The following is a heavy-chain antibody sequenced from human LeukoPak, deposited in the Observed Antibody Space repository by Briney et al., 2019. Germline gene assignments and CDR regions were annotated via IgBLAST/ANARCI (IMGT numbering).Heavy chain of an antibody. Sequence: PGGSLRLSCAASGFTFDDYAMHWVRQAPGKGLEWVSGISWNSGSIGYADSAKGRFTISRDNAKNSLYLQMNSLRAEDTALYYCAKDLLKLLWFGEPSADYYMDVWGKGTTVTISS. D-gene: IGHD3-10*01. CDR3: AKDLLKLLWFGEPSADYYMDV. J-gene: IGHJ6*03. V-gene: IGHV3-9*01. CDR1: GFTFDDYA. CDR2: ISWNSGSI.